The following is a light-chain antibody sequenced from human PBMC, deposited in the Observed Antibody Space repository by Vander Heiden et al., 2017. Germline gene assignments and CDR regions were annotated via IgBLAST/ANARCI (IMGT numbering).Light chain of an antibody. Sequence: EIVLTQSPGTLSLSPGERATLSCRASQSVSSSYLAWYQQKPGQAPRLLIYGASSRANGIPDRFSGSGSGKDFTLTSSRREHEDFAVYYGQQDSSSRTFGQGTKVEIK. J-gene: IGKJ1*01. CDR2: GAS. CDR1: QSVSSSY. V-gene: IGKV3-20*01. CDR3: QQDSSSRT.